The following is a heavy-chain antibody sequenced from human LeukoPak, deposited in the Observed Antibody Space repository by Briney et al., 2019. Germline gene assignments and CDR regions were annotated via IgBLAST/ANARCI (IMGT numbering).Heavy chain of an antibody. CDR2: IFSSGIT. Sequence: SETLSLTCNVSGASISSDFWSWIRQPAGKGLEWVGRIFSSGITNYNPSLKSRLTMSVDTAKNQFSLNLSSVTAADTAVYYCAREGGSSRNFDYWGQGTLVTVSS. D-gene: IGHD6-13*01. V-gene: IGHV4-4*07. CDR3: AREGGSSRNFDY. CDR1: GASISSDF. J-gene: IGHJ4*02.